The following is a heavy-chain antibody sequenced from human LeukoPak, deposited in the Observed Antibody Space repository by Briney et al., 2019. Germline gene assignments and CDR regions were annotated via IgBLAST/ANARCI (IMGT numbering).Heavy chain of an antibody. CDR3: ARQELSYGSGSHFDY. Sequence: SETLSLTCTVSGGSMNNYYWTWIRQPPGKGLEWIGSISYSGSTNYSPSLEGRVTMSVDTSKNQFSLKLRAVTAADTAVYFCARQELSYGSGSHFDYWGQGILVTVSS. V-gene: IGHV4-59*08. D-gene: IGHD3-10*01. J-gene: IGHJ4*02. CDR2: ISYSGST. CDR1: GGSMNNYY.